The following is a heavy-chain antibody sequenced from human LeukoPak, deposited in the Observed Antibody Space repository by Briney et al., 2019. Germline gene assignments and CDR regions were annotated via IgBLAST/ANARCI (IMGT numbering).Heavy chain of an antibody. J-gene: IGHJ5*02. V-gene: IGHV4-30-4*01. CDR1: GGSISSGDYY. CDR3: AVLRGYYPTNWFDP. D-gene: IGHD3-22*01. Sequence: SETLSLTCTVSGGSISSGDYYWSWIRQPPGKGLEWIGYIYYSGSTYYNPSLKSRVTISVDTSKNQFSLKLSSVIAADTAVYYCAVLRGYYPTNWFDPWGQGTLVTVSS. CDR2: IYYSGST.